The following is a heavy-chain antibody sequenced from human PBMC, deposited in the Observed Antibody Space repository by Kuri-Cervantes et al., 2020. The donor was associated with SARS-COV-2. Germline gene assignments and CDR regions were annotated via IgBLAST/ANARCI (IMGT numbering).Heavy chain of an antibody. D-gene: IGHD2-21*02. J-gene: IGHJ6*02. V-gene: IGHV3-21*01. CDR1: GFTFDDYG. CDR2: ISSSSSYI. Sequence: GESLKISCAASGFTFDDYGMSWVRQAPGKGLEWVSSISSSSSYIYYADSVKGRFTISRDNAKNSLYLQMNSLRAEDTAVYYCARDSKSRLAVVTARYYYGMDVWGQGTTVTVYS. CDR3: ARDSKSRLAVVTARYYYGMDV.